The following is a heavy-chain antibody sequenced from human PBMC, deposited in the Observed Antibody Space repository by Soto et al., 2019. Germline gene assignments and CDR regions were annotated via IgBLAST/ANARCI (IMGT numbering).Heavy chain of an antibody. Sequence: SETLSLTCAVSGYYISSGYYWGWIRQPPGKGLEWIGRIYYSGGTYYNRSLKSRVTISLDTSKNQFSLKLTSVTAADTAVYYCARVSSSLFRYFDYWGQGSLVTVYS. V-gene: IGHV4-38-2*01. D-gene: IGHD6-6*01. CDR1: GYYISSGYY. CDR3: ARVSSSLFRYFDY. CDR2: IYYSGGT. J-gene: IGHJ4*02.